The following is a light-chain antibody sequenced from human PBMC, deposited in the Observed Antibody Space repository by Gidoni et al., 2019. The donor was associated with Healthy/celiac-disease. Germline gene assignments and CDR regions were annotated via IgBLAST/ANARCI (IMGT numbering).Light chain of an antibody. Sequence: EIVLTQSPGTLSLSPGERATLSCRASQSVSSRDLAWYQQKPGQAPRLLIYGASSRATGIPDRFSGSGSGTDFTLPISRLEPEDFAVYYCQQYGSSRLTFGGGTKVEIK. CDR1: QSVSSRD. CDR3: QQYGSSRLT. CDR2: GAS. J-gene: IGKJ4*01. V-gene: IGKV3-20*01.